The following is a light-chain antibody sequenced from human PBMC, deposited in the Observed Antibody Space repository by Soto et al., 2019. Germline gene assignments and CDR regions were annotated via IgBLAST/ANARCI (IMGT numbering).Light chain of an antibody. V-gene: IGKV1-5*01. CDR1: QSISSW. CDR2: DAS. CDR3: QQYNSYSGT. J-gene: IGKJ1*01. Sequence: DIQMTQSPSPLSASVGDRVTITCRASQSISSWLAWYQQKPGKAPKLLIYDASILESGVPSRFSGSGSGTEFTLTIHSLQPDDVATYYCQQYNSYSGTLGQGTKVDIK.